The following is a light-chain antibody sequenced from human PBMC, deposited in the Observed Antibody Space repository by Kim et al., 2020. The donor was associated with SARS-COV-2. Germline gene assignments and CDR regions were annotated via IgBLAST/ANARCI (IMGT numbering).Light chain of an antibody. CDR2: DAS. CDR3: QQRSNLSFT. J-gene: IGKJ4*01. V-gene: IGKV3-11*01. CDR1: QSVSNY. Sequence: EIVLTQSPATLFLSPGEKATLSCRASQSVSNYLAWYQHKPGQAPRLLIYDASNRATGIPARFSGSGSGTDFTLTISSLEPEDFAVYYCQQRSNLSFTFGGGTKVDIK.